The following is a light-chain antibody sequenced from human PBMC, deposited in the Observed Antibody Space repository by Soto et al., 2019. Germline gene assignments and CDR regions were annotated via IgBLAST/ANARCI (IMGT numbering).Light chain of an antibody. CDR2: TDN. Sequence: QSVLTQPPSASGTPGQRVTISCSGSSSNIGSNIVNWYQHLPGTAPKLLIKTDNQRPSGVPGRFPDSKSDTSASLAISGLMSEGEADYCCAAWDDSLKGWLFGGGTKVTVL. V-gene: IGLV1-44*01. CDR1: SSNIGSNI. J-gene: IGLJ3*02. CDR3: AAWDDSLKGWL.